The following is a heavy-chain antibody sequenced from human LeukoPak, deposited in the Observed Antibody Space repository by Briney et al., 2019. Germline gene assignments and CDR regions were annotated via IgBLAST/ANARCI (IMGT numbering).Heavy chain of an antibody. CDR3: AGLNHYYYYMDV. V-gene: IGHV3-21*01. CDR1: GFTFSSYA. Sequence: GGSLRLSCAASGFTFSSYAMSWVRQAPGKGLEWVSSISSSSSYIYYADSVKGRFTISRDNAKNSLYLQMNSLRAEDTAVYYCAGLNHYYYYMDVWGKGTTVTVSS. J-gene: IGHJ6*03. CDR2: ISSSSSYI. D-gene: IGHD3-22*01.